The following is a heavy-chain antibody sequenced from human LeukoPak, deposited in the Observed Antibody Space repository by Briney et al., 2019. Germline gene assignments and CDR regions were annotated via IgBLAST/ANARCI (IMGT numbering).Heavy chain of an antibody. Sequence: ASVKVSCKASGYTFTSYDINWVRQATGQGLEWMGWMNPNSGNTGYAQKFQGRVTMTRNTSISTAYMELSSLRSEDTAVYYCAITRPPCGGDCYYYYYYGMDVWGQGTTVTVSS. V-gene: IGHV1-8*01. CDR2: MNPNSGNT. J-gene: IGHJ6*02. CDR1: GYTFTSYD. CDR3: AITRPPCGGDCYYYYYYGMDV. D-gene: IGHD2-21*02.